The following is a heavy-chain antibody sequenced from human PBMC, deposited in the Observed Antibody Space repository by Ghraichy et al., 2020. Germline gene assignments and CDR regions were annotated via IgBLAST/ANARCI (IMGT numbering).Heavy chain of an antibody. V-gene: IGHV4-39*01. CDR1: GGSISSSSYY. CDR2: IYYSGST. Sequence: SETLSLTCTVSGGSISSSSYYWGWIRQPPGKGLEWIGSIYYSGSTYYNPSLKSRVTISVDTSKNQFSLKLSSVTAADTAVYYCARQNRQLVYLCYWGQGTLVTVSS. CDR3: ARQNRQLVYLCY. J-gene: IGHJ4*02. D-gene: IGHD6-13*01.